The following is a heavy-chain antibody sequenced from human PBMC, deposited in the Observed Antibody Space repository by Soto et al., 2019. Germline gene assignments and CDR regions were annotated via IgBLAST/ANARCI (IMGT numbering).Heavy chain of an antibody. CDR2: ISYDGSNK. D-gene: IGHD1-1*01. J-gene: IGHJ6*02. V-gene: IGHV3-30*18. Sequence: GSLRLSCAASGFTFSSYGMHWVRQAPGKGLEWVAVISYDGSNKYYADSVKGRFTISRDNSKNTLYLQMISLRPEDTAVYYCAKDVFSGTFYGMDVWGQGTTVTVSS. CDR3: AKDVFSGTFYGMDV. CDR1: GFTFSSYG.